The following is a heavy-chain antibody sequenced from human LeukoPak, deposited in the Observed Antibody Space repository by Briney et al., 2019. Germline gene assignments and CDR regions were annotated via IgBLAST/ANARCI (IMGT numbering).Heavy chain of an antibody. CDR2: IYPGDSDT. CDR3: ARQEGAYYDILTGYSSLDY. V-gene: IGHV5-51*01. CDR1: GYSFTSYW. Sequence: GESLKISCTGSGYSFTSYWIGWVRQMPGKGLEWMGIIYPGDSDTRYSPSFQGQVTISADKSISTAYLQWSSLKASDTAMYYCARQEGAYYDILTGYSSLDYWGQGTLVTVSS. J-gene: IGHJ4*02. D-gene: IGHD3-9*01.